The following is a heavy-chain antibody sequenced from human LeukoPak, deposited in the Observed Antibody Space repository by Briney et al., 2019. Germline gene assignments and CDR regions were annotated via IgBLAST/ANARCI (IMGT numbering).Heavy chain of an antibody. Sequence: SETLSLTCAVYGGSFSGYYWSWIRQPPGKGLEWIGEINHSGSTNYNPSLKSRVTISVDTSKNQFSLKLSSVTAADTAAYYCARITMVRGRFDYWGQGTLVTVSS. V-gene: IGHV4-34*01. CDR1: GGSFSGYY. CDR3: ARITMVRGRFDY. D-gene: IGHD3-10*01. CDR2: INHSGST. J-gene: IGHJ4*02.